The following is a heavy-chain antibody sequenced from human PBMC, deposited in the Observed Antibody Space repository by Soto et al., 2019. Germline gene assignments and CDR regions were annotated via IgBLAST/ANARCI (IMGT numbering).Heavy chain of an antibody. V-gene: IGHV3-7*01. J-gene: IGHJ4*02. CDR1: GFTFSSFW. CDR3: ARDVSGKLGHDS. D-gene: IGHD1-26*01. CDR2: IKQDGSDK. Sequence: EVQLVESGGGLVQPGGSLRLSCAASGFTFSSFWMSWARRAPGKGLEWVANIKQDGSDKNYVGSVKGRFTISRDNAKNSLFLQMNSLRVEDTAMYYCARDVSGKLGHDSWGQEILVTVSS.